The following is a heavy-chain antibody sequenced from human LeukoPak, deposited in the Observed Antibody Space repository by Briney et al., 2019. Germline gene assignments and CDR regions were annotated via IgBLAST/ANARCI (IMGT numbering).Heavy chain of an antibody. CDR3: ARAPIVVVPAAKPSYYYYGMDV. CDR1: GGSISSYY. V-gene: IGHV4-59*01. CDR2: IYYSGST. Sequence: SETLSLTCTVSGGSISSYYWSWIRQPPGKGLEWIGYIYYSGSTNDNPSLKSRVTISVDTSKNQFSLKLSSVTAADTAVYYCARAPIVVVPAAKPSYYYYGMDVWGKGTTVTVSS. D-gene: IGHD2-2*01. J-gene: IGHJ6*04.